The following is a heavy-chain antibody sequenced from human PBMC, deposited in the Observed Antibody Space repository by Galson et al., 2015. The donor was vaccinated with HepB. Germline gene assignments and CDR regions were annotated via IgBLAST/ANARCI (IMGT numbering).Heavy chain of an antibody. J-gene: IGHJ3*02. Sequence: SLRLSCAASGFTFSDYYMSWIRQAPGKGLEWVSYISCSGSTIYYADSVKGRFTISRDNAKNSLYLQMNSLRAEDTAAFYCARVLLEYSSGWYHAFDIWGQGTMVTVSS. V-gene: IGHV3-11*01. D-gene: IGHD6-19*01. CDR2: ISCSGSTI. CDR3: ARVLLEYSSGWYHAFDI. CDR1: GFTFSDYY.